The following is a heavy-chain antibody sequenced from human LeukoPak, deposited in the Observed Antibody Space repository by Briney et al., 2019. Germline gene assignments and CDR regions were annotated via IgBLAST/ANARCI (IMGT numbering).Heavy chain of an antibody. D-gene: IGHD2-15*01. J-gene: IGHJ4*02. V-gene: IGHV3-21*01. Sequence: GGSLRLSCAASGFILSTYSMHWVRQAPGKGLEWVSSIDSSSNYIYYADSLKGRFTISRDNAKSSLYLQMNSLRAEDTALYYCARKYCSGGTCYSAVDYWGQGTLVTVSS. CDR3: ARKYCSGGTCYSAVDY. CDR2: IDSSSNYI. CDR1: GFILSTYS.